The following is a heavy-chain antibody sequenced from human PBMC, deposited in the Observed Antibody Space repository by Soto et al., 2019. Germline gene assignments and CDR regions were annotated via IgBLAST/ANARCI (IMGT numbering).Heavy chain of an antibody. CDR1: GGSISSSSYY. J-gene: IGHJ4*02. Sequence: QLQLQESGPGLVKPSETLSLTCTVSGGSISSSSYYWGWIRQPPGKGLEWIGSIYYSGSTYYNPSLRRRVTISVATSKNQLSLMLSSVTAADTDVYYCAIRGRSSWYGYWGQGTLVTVSS. V-gene: IGHV4-39*01. D-gene: IGHD6-13*01. CDR2: IYYSGST. CDR3: AIRGRSSWYGY.